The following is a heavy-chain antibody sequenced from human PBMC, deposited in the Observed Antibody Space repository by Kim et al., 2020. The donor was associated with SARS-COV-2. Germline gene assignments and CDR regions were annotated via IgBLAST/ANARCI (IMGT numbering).Heavy chain of an antibody. V-gene: IGHV4-34*01. D-gene: IGHD4-4*01. CDR3: ARGAKRWLQLAYFDS. J-gene: IGHJ4*02. CDR2: INHSGGT. CDR1: GGYFSGYY. Sequence: SETLSLRCAVYGGYFSGYYWSWIRQAPGKGLEWIGEINHSGGTDYNPSLKSRVTISLDTSKNHLSLRLSSMTAADTAVYYCARGAKRWLQLAYFDSWGQGTLVTVSS.